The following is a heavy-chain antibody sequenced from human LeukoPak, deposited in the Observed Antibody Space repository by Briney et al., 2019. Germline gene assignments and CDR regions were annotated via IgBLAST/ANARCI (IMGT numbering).Heavy chain of an antibody. V-gene: IGHV4-59*08. CDR1: GDSISSYY. J-gene: IGHJ4*02. CDR2: IYYTGST. Sequence: PSETLSLTCTVSGDSISSYYWSWIRQPPGKGLEWIGYIYYTGSTNYNPSLKSRVTMSVDTSKNQFSLNLNSVTAADTAVYYCARQPIVVVIAPFDYWGQGTLVTVSS. D-gene: IGHD3-22*01. CDR3: ARQPIVVVIAPFDY.